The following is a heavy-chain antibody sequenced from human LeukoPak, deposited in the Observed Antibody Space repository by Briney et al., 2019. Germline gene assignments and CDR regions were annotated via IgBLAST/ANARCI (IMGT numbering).Heavy chain of an antibody. V-gene: IGHV1-69*04. D-gene: IGHD5-24*01. CDR1: GGTFRSYA. CDR3: AIGIEMATIKGMAIYAFDI. CDR2: IIPILGIA. Sequence: ASVKVSCKASGGTFRSYAISWVRQAPGQGLEWMGRIIPILGIANYAQKFQGRVTITADKSTSTAYMELSSLRSEDTAVYYCAIGIEMATIKGMAIYAFDIWGQGTMVTVSS. J-gene: IGHJ3*02.